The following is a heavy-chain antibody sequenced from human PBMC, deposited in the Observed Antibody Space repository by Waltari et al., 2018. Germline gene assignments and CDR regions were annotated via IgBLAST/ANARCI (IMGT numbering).Heavy chain of an antibody. J-gene: IGHJ4*02. CDR1: GGPISSHY. D-gene: IGHD3-10*01. V-gene: IGHV4-59*11. Sequence: QVQLQESGPGLVKPSETLSLTCTVSGGPISSHYWSWIRQPPGKGLEWIGYIYYSGSTNYNPPLKSRVTISVDTSNNQCARKLSAVTAADTAVYYCARGSYYNDYWGQGTLVTVSS. CDR3: ARGSYYNDY. CDR2: IYYSGST.